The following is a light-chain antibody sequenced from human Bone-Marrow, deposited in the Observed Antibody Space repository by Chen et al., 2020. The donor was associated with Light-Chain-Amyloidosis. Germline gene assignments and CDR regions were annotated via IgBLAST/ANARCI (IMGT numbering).Light chain of an antibody. V-gene: IGLV3-21*02. J-gene: IGLJ3*02. CDR1: NIGSTS. Sequence: SYLLTQPSSVSVAPGQTATIACGGTNIGSTSVHWYQQTPGQAPLLVVYDDSDRPSGIPERLSGSNSGKTDTLTISRVEAGDEADYYCQVWDRSSDRPVFGGGTKLTVL. CDR2: DDS. CDR3: QVWDRSSDRPV.